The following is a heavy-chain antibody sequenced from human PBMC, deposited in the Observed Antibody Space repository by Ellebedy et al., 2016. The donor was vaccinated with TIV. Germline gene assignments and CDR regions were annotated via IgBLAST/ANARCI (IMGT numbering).Heavy chain of an antibody. Sequence: SETLSLXXTVSGGSISSDYWSWIRQPAGKGLEWIGRIYTSGGTNYNPSLKSRVTISVDTSKNQFSLKLSSVTAADTAVYYCARGVAWFHPCPMDVWGKGTTVTVSS. CDR1: GGSISSDY. V-gene: IGHV4-4*07. D-gene: IGHD3-10*01. CDR3: ARGVAWFHPCPMDV. CDR2: IYTSGGT. J-gene: IGHJ6*03.